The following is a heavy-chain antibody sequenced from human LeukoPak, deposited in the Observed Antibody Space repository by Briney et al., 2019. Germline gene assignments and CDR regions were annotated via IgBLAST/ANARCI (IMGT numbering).Heavy chain of an antibody. CDR1: GDSISNYY. Sequence: PSETLSLTCTVSGDSISNYYWSWLRQPPGKGLEWIGYIFYSGSISYNPSLKSRVTISIDTSKNQLSLRLTSVTAADTAVYYCARHRSGTFFDYWGQGTLVTVSS. D-gene: IGHD2/OR15-2a*01. J-gene: IGHJ4*02. CDR2: IFYSGSI. V-gene: IGHV4-59*08. CDR3: ARHRSGTFFDY.